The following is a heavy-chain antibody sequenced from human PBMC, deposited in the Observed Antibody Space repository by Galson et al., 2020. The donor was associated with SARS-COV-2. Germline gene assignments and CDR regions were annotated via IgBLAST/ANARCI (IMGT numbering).Heavy chain of an antibody. CDR2: ISAYNGNT. CDR3: AREKYYDSSGYYPYDY. Sequence: ASVKVSCKASGYTFTSYGISWVRPAPGRGLEWMGWISAYNGNTNYAQKLQGRVTMTTDTSTSTAYMELRSLRSDDTAVYYCAREKYYDSSGYYPYDYWGQGTLVTVSS. V-gene: IGHV1-18*04. J-gene: IGHJ4*02. D-gene: IGHD3-22*01. CDR1: GYTFTSYG.